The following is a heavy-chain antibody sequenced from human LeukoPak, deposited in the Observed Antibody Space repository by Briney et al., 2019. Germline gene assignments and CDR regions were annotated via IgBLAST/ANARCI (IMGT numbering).Heavy chain of an antibody. D-gene: IGHD2-2*01. V-gene: IGHV3-23*01. CDR1: GFTFSSHA. J-gene: IGHJ4*02. Sequence: GGSLRPSCAASGFTFSSHALSWVRQAPGKGLEWVSSLSGSGYNTYYADSVKGRFTISRDNSKNTVYLQMNSLRAEDTAVYYCAKDPYGTRYFDYWGQETLVTVSS. CDR3: AKDPYGTRYFDY. CDR2: LSGSGYNT.